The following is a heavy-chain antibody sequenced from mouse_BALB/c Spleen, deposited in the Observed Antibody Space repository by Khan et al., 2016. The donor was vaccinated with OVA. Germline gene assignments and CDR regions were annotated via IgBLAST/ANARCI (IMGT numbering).Heavy chain of an antibody. CDR3: ARPSYDPRDFDV. Sequence: VQLKESGAALVKPGASVDLSCTASGFNIKDTYIHWVKQRPEQGLEWIGRIAPANGNTKYDPKFPGKATITAATSSNTSYLRLSSLTSEDTAVYFCARPSYDPRDFDVWGAGTTVTVSS. CDR1: GFNIKDTY. D-gene: IGHD2-3*01. CDR2: IAPANGNT. V-gene: IGHV14-3*02. J-gene: IGHJ1*01.